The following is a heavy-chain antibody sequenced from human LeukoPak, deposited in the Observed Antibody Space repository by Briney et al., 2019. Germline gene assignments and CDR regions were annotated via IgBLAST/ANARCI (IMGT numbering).Heavy chain of an antibody. CDR2: ISAYNGNT. CDR1: GYTFTSYG. CDR3: ARDVSPLGYYYYGMDV. J-gene: IGHJ6*02. V-gene: IGHV1-18*01. D-gene: IGHD3-10*01. Sequence: ASVKVSCKASGYTFTSYGISWVRQAPGQGLEWMGWISAYNGNTNYAQKLQGRVTMTTDTSTSTAYMGLRSLRSDDTAVYYCARDVSPLGYYYYGMDVWGQGTTVTVSS.